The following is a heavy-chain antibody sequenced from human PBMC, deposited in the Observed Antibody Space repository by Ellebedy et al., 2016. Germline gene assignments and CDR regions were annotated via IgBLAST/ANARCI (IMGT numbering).Heavy chain of an antibody. V-gene: IGHV3-7*03. Sequence: GESLKISCVASGFGLNAYRMNWVRQAPGKGLEWVANINQDGSEEYYVDSVRGRFTISRDDSKNSLYLQMNSLRVEDTAVYYCARDRHYYGSGTYNRPPFDSWGQGTLVTVSS. CDR3: ARDRHYYGSGTYNRPPFDS. CDR1: GFGLNAYR. CDR2: INQDGSEE. D-gene: IGHD3-10*01. J-gene: IGHJ5*01.